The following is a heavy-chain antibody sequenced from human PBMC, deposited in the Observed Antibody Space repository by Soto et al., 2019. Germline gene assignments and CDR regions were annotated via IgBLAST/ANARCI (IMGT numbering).Heavy chain of an antibody. CDR3: ARGPSGDKVDY. CDR1: GGPISSGDYN. J-gene: IGHJ4*02. CDR2: IYDSGST. D-gene: IGHD7-27*01. V-gene: IGHV4-30-4*01. Sequence: PSETLSLTCTVSGGPISSGDYNWSWIRQSPGKGLEWIGHIYDSGSTYNNPSLQSRVTISVDTSKNQFSLNLSSVTAADTAVYYCARGPSGDKVDYWGQGTLVTVSS.